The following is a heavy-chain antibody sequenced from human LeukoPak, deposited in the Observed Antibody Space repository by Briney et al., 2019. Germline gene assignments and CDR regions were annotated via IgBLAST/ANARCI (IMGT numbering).Heavy chain of an antibody. V-gene: IGHV3-33*08. J-gene: IGHJ4*02. CDR2: IWYDGSNK. CDR3: ARAAGYSSSWFHPVDY. Sequence: GGSLRLSCAASGFTFSNYAMSWVRQAPGKGLEWVAVIWYDGSNKYYADSVKGRFTISRDNSKNTLYLQMNSLRAEDTAVYYCARAAGYSSSWFHPVDYWGQGTLVTVSS. D-gene: IGHD6-13*01. CDR1: GFTFSNYA.